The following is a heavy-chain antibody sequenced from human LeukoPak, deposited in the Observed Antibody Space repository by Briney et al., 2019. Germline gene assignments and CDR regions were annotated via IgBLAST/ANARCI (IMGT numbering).Heavy chain of an antibody. CDR2: ISPNSGGT. V-gene: IGHV1-2*02. CDR3: ASLKNYYDSSGNLVTDAFDI. D-gene: IGHD3-22*01. CDR1: GYIFTGYY. J-gene: IGHJ3*02. Sequence: ASVKVSCKASGYIFTGYYIHWVRQAPGQGLEWMGWISPNSGGTNYAQKFQGRVTMTTDTSTSTAYMELRSLRSDDTAVYYCASLKNYYDSSGNLVTDAFDIWGQGTMVTVSS.